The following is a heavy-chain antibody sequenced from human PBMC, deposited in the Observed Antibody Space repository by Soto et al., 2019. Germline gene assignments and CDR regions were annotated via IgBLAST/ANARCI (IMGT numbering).Heavy chain of an antibody. D-gene: IGHD6-19*01. CDR2: INQDGGVT. Sequence: GGSLRLSCVASGFTFISSFMGWIRQAPGKGLEWVANINQDGGVTYYVDSVEGRSTISRDNTKDSLYLQMNSLRGEDTAIYYCARYYRGSGRYFFDYWGQGTPVTVSS. CDR1: GFTFISSF. CDR3: ARYYRGSGRYFFDY. J-gene: IGHJ4*02. V-gene: IGHV3-7*03.